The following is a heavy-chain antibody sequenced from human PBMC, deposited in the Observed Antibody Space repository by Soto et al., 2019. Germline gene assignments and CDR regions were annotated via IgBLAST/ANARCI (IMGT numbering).Heavy chain of an antibody. V-gene: IGHV1-69*06. D-gene: IGHD3-9*01. Sequence: QVQLVQSGAEVKKPGSSVKVSCKASGGTFSSYAISWVRQAPGQGLEWMGGIIPIFGTTNYAQKLQGRVTMTTDTSTSTAYMELRSLRSDDTAVYYCASMASYYDILTGYYTLDYWGQGTLVTVSS. J-gene: IGHJ4*02. CDR2: IIPIFGTT. CDR1: GGTFSSYA. CDR3: ASMASYYDILTGYYTLDY.